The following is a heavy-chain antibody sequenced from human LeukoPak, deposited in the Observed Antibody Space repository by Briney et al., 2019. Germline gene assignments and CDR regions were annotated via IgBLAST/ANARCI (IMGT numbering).Heavy chain of an antibody. D-gene: IGHD1-26*01. CDR2: ISTNSGDT. Sequence: ASVKVSCKASGYTFTRYYFHWVRQAPGHGLEWMGWISTNSGDTNYAQKFQGRVTMTRDTSISTGYMELSRLTSDDTAVYYCARGGAVGATDYWGQGTLVTVSS. J-gene: IGHJ4*02. CDR1: GYTFTRYY. V-gene: IGHV1-2*02. CDR3: ARGGAVGATDY.